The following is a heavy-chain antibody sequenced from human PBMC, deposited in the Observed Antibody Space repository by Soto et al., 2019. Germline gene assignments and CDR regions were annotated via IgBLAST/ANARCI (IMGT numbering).Heavy chain of an antibody. CDR3: ARAYGDRRYYFDY. CDR1: GSSISSGGYY. CDR2: IYYSGST. Sequence: QVQLQESGPGLVKPSQTLSLTCTVSGSSISSGGYYWSWIRQHQGKGLEWIGYIYYSGSTYYNPSLKSRVTISVDTSKNQFSLKLSSVTAADTAVYYCARAYGDRRYYFDYWGQGTLVTVSS. J-gene: IGHJ4*02. V-gene: IGHV4-31*03. D-gene: IGHD4-17*01.